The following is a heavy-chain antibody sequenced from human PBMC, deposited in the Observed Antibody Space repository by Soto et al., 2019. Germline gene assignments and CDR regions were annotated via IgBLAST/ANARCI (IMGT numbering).Heavy chain of an antibody. Sequence: QVQLVQSGGEVKKPGASVKVSCKASGYTFINHGISWVRQAPGQGLEWMGWISGHNGKTNYAQKFQGGVTMTTDTPMSTAFMELRSLRSDDTVVYYCARDSYPLAYFFDYWGQGTLVSVSS. CDR1: GYTFINHG. CDR3: ARDSYPLAYFFDY. J-gene: IGHJ4*02. V-gene: IGHV1-18*04. D-gene: IGHD5-12*01. CDR2: ISGHNGKT.